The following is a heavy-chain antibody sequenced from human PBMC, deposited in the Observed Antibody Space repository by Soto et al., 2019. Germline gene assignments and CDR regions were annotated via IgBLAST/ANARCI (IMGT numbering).Heavy chain of an antibody. CDR1: GYTFTTYY. Sequence: GESLKICCAASGYTFTTYYITWARQLPGKGREWVGRIDPSDSYTTYNPSFQGHVTISADKSISTAYLQWSSLKASDTAMYYCARHGFCSSTSCYFGWLRLNWFDPWGQGTLVTVSS. V-gene: IGHV5-10-1*01. J-gene: IGHJ5*02. D-gene: IGHD2-2*01. CDR2: IDPSDSYT. CDR3: ARHGFCSSTSCYFGWLRLNWFDP.